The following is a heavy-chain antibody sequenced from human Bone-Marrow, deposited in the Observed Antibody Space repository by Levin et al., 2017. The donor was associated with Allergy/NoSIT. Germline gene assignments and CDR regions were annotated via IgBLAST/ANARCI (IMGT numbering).Heavy chain of an antibody. CDR1: GYRFSSYW. CDR2: IFPGDSET. Sequence: KCGESLKISCKTSGYRFSSYWIGWVRQMPGKGLEWMGIIFPGDSETRYSPSFQGHVTISVDKSINTAYLQWSSLKASDTAMYYCARQLDVLTGYHSPYAFHIWGQGTLVTVSS. D-gene: IGHD3-9*01. J-gene: IGHJ3*02. V-gene: IGHV5-51*01. CDR3: ARQLDVLTGYHSPYAFHI.